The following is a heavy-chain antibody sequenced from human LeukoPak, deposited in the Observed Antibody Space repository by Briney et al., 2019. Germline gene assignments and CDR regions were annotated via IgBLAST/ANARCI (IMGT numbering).Heavy chain of an antibody. CDR3: ARGYSSRPEGC. CDR2: IYYSGIT. J-gene: IGHJ4*02. D-gene: IGHD6-13*01. V-gene: IGHV4-39*01. Sequence: PSETLSLTCTVSGDSISSRSYYWGWIRQPPGKGLEWIGSIYYSGITYYNPSLKSRVTISVDTSKNQFSLKLSSVTAADTAVYYCARGYSSRPEGCWGQGTLVTVSS. CDR1: GDSISSRSYY.